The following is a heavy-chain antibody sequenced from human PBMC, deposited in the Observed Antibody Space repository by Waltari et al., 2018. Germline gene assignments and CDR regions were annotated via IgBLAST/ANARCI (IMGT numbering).Heavy chain of an antibody. CDR2: IKEEGSES. Sequence: EVQLVESGGGLVQPGGSLRLSCAASGFTFSSHWMTWVRQAPGKGLAWLANIKEEGSESDYGDSVKGRFTISRDNTKNSLYLQMNSLRVEDTAVYYCARADYGGTADYDYWGQGTQVTVSS. J-gene: IGHJ4*02. D-gene: IGHD4-17*01. V-gene: IGHV3-7*04. CDR1: GFTFSSHW. CDR3: ARADYGGTADYDY.